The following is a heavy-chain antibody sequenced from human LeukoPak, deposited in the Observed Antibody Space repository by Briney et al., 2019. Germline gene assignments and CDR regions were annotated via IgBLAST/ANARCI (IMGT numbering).Heavy chain of an antibody. J-gene: IGHJ4*02. CDR3: ARDGGSGWSSAFFDF. Sequence: PGGSLRLSCAASGFSFSSYAMSWVRQAPGKGLEWVSGISGSSGSTYYADSVKGRFTISRDNSKNTLYLQMNSLRAEDTAVYYCARDGGSGWSSAFFDFWGQGTLVTVSS. CDR2: ISGSSGST. CDR1: GFSFSSYA. D-gene: IGHD6-19*01. V-gene: IGHV3-23*01.